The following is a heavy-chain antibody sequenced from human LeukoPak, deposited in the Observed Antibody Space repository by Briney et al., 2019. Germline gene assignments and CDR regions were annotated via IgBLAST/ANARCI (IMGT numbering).Heavy chain of an antibody. CDR1: GYSFTSYW. CDR2: IFPHDSDT. J-gene: IGHJ4*02. Sequence: GESLKISCKGSGYSFTSYWIGWVRQMPGKGLEWMGIIFPHDSDTRYSPSFQGQVTISADTSISTAYLQWNSLKASDTAMYYCARSGLLDYWGQGTLVTVSS. D-gene: IGHD3/OR15-3a*01. CDR3: ARSGLLDY. V-gene: IGHV5-51*01.